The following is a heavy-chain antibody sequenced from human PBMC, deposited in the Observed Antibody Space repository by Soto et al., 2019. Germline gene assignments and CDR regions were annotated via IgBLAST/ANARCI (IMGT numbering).Heavy chain of an antibody. CDR2: IYYSGST. CDR3: ARHRPAARPPDY. J-gene: IGHJ4*02. CDR1: GGSISSSSYY. Sequence: SETLSLTCTVSGGSISSSSYYWGWIRQPPGEGLEWIGSIYYSGSTYYNPSLKSRVTISVDTSKNQFSLKLSSVTAADTAVYYCARHRPAARPPDYWGQGTLVTVSS. V-gene: IGHV4-39*01. D-gene: IGHD6-6*01.